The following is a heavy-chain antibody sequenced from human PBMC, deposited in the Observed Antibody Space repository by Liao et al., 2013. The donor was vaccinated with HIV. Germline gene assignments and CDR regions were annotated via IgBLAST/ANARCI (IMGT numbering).Heavy chain of an antibody. CDR1: GGSSSSSSYY. Sequence: QLQLQESGPGLVKASETLSLTCTVSGGSSSSSSYYWGWIRQPPGKGLEWIGNIHYSGSTYYNPSLKSRVTISVDTSKNQFSLKLSSVTAADTAVYYCARGLAAAGTRWFDPGARAPWSPSPQ. CDR2: IHYSGST. D-gene: IGHD6-13*01. V-gene: IGHV4-39*07. CDR3: ARGLAAAGTRWFDP. J-gene: IGHJ5*02.